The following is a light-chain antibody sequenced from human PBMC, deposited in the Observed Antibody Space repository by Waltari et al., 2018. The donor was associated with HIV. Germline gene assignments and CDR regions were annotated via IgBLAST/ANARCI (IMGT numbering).Light chain of an antibody. J-gene: IGLJ2*01. V-gene: IGLV2-8*01. CDR1: SREVGHSDS. Sequence: QSALTQPPSPSGSLGPPVTPPCPATSREVGHSDSVTWDQQHPGEAAKLLFYGANRPPAGVPDRFCGSKSGTTASLTVTGLQAEDEADYHWTSDVDTYSVIFGGGTKLTVL. CDR2: GAN. CDR3: TSDVDTYSVI.